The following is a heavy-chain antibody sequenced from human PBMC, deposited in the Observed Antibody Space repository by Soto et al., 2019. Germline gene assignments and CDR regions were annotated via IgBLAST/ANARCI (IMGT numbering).Heavy chain of an antibody. CDR2: ISYDGSNK. V-gene: IGHV3-30*18. Sequence: QVQLVESGGGVVQPGRSLRLSCAASGFTFSSYGMHWVRQAPGKGLEWVAVISYDGSNKYYADSVKGRFTISRDNSKNTLYLQMTSLRAEDTAVYYCAKDRGGEFAYWGQGTLVTVSS. CDR3: AKDRGGEFAY. D-gene: IGHD3-16*01. J-gene: IGHJ4*02. CDR1: GFTFSSYG.